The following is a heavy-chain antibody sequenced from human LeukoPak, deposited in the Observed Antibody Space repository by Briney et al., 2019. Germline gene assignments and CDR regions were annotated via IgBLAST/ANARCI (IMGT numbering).Heavy chain of an antibody. J-gene: IGHJ6*03. V-gene: IGHV1-69*01. D-gene: IGHD1-1*01. CDR3: ARAQLERHTYYYYMDV. CDR2: IIPIFGTA. Sequence: SVKVSCKASGGTFSSYAISWVRQAPGQGLEWMGGIIPIFGTANYAQKFQGRVTITADESTSTAYMELSSLRSEGTAVYYCARAQLERHTYYYYMDVWGKGTTVTVSS. CDR1: GGTFSSYA.